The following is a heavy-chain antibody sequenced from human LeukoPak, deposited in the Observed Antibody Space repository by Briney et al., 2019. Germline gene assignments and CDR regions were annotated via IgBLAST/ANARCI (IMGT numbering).Heavy chain of an antibody. CDR2: MYYTGST. CDR3: ARGGDYGDYISWFDP. D-gene: IGHD4-17*01. Sequence: SETLSLTCTVSGDSISSGDYYWSWIRQPPGKGLEWIGYMYYTGSTNYNPSLKSRVTISVDTSKNQFSLKLTSVTAADTAVYYCARGGDYGDYISWFDPWGQGTLVAVSS. J-gene: IGHJ5*02. CDR1: GDSISSGDYY. V-gene: IGHV4-61*08.